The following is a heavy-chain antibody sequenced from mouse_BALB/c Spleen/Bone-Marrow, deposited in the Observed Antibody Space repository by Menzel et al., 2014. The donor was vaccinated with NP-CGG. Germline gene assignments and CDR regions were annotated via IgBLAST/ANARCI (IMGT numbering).Heavy chain of an antibody. V-gene: IGHV5-12*02. CDR3: ARGGIYYGMDY. Sequence: DVQLVESGGGLVQPGGSLKLSCATSGFTFSDYYMYWVRQTPEKRLEWVAYISNGGGSTYYPDTVKGRFTISRGNAKNTLYLQMSRLKSEDTAMYYCARGGIYYGMDYWGQGTSVTVSS. CDR2: ISNGGGST. J-gene: IGHJ4*01. CDR1: GFTFSDYY.